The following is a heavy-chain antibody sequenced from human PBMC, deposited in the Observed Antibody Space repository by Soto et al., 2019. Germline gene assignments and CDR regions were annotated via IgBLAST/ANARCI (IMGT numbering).Heavy chain of an antibody. CDR1: GVSISSYY. CDR3: ARQLDIVAAAYFDY. J-gene: IGHJ4*02. V-gene: IGHV4-59*08. D-gene: IGHD5-12*01. Sequence: PSETLSLTCTVSGVSISSYYWSWIRQPPGKGLEWIGYIYYSGSTNYNPSLKSRVTISVDTSKNQFSLKLSSVTAADTAVYYCARQLDIVAAAYFDYWGQGIPVTVS. CDR2: IYYSGST.